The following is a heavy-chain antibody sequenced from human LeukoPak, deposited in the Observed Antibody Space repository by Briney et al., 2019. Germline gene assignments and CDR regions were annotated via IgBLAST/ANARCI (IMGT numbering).Heavy chain of an antibody. CDR1: GGSISSYY. Sequence: SEALSLTCTVSGGSISSYYWSWIRQPPGKGLEWIGYIYYSGSTNYNPSLKSRVTISVDTSKNQFSLKLSSVTAADTAVYYCARSTLTSGSYSYYYYMDVWGKGTTVTVSS. CDR2: IYYSGST. D-gene: IGHD1-26*01. J-gene: IGHJ6*03. CDR3: ARSTLTSGSYSYYYYMDV. V-gene: IGHV4-59*01.